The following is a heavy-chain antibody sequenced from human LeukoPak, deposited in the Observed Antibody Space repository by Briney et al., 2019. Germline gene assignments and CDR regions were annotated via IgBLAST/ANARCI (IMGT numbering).Heavy chain of an antibody. D-gene: IGHD2-15*01. CDR2: INPNSGGT. CDR3: AREFRYCSGGSCFSRDWFDP. Sequence: ASVKVSCKASGYTFTGYYMHWVRQAPGQGLEWMGWINPNSGGTDYAQKFQGRVTMTRDTSISTAYMELSRLRSDDTAAYYCAREFRYCSGGSCFSRDWFDPWGQGTLVIVSS. V-gene: IGHV1-2*02. CDR1: GYTFTGYY. J-gene: IGHJ5*02.